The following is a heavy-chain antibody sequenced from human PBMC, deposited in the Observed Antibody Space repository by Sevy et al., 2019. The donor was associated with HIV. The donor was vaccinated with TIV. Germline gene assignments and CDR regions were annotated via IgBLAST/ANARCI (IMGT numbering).Heavy chain of an antibody. V-gene: IGHV4-59*08. CDR1: GGSITSLY. Sequence: SETLSLTCTVSGGSITSLYWNWIRQPPGKGLEWIANIYYNGHINYNPSLKSRVTLSLDTSKNLFSLRLGSVTAAVTAMYYCAGENAWGRGYSWGQGTLVTVSS. D-gene: IGHD1-26*01. J-gene: IGHJ4*02. CDR2: IYYNGHI. CDR3: AGENAWGRGYS.